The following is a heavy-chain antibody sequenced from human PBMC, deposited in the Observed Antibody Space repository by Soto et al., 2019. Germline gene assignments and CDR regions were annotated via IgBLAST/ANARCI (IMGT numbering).Heavy chain of an antibody. CDR3: ARDGGGGYYFDSSGYLDY. J-gene: IGHJ4*02. D-gene: IGHD3-22*01. Sequence: SETLFLTCTVSGDSISSGGYCLSWIRQHPGKGLEWIGYISNSGNTYYNPSLKSRVTISVDTSENQFSLKLTSVTAADTAVYYCARDGGGGYYFDSSGYLDYWGQGTLVTVSS. V-gene: IGHV4-31*03. CDR2: ISNSGNT. CDR1: GDSISSGGYC.